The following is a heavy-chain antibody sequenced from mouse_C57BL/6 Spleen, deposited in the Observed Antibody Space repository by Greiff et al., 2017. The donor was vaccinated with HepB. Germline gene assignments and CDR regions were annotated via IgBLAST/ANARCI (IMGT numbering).Heavy chain of an antibody. CDR2: INPGSGGT. V-gene: IGHV1-54*01. Sequence: VQLKESGAELVRPGTSVKVSCKASGYAFTNYLIEWVKQRPGQGLEWIGVINPGSGGTNYNEKFKGKATLTADKSSSTAYMQLSSLTSEDSAVYFCARSDYYGSSYGYFDVWGTGTTVTVSS. D-gene: IGHD1-1*01. CDR3: ARSDYYGSSYGYFDV. CDR1: GYAFTNYL. J-gene: IGHJ1*03.